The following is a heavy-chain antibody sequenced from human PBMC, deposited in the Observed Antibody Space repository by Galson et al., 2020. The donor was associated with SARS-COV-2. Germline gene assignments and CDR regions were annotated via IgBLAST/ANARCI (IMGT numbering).Heavy chain of an antibody. CDR1: GFTFSSYW. CDR3: ARSRGYYSTYFDY. CDR2: IKQDGSEK. Sequence: GGSLRLSCAASGFTFSSYWMSWVRQAPGKGLEWVANIKQDGSEKYYVDSVKGRFTISRDNAKNSLYLQMNSLRAEDTAVYYCARSRGYYSTYFDYWGQGTLVTVSS. V-gene: IGHV3-7*03. J-gene: IGHJ4*02. D-gene: IGHD3-22*01.